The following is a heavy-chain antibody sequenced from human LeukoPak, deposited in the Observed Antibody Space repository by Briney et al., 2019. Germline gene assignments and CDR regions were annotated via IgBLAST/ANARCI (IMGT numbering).Heavy chain of an antibody. V-gene: IGHV3-48*02. CDR2: ISGSSSAI. CDR1: GFTVSSNY. D-gene: IGHD3-10*01. J-gene: IGHJ3*02. Sequence: PGGSLRLSCAASGFTVSSNYMSWVRQAPGKGLEWISYISGSSSAIYYADSVKGRFTISRDNAKNSLYLQMNSLRDEDTAVYYCAEVRSSASDIWGQGTMVTVSS. CDR3: AEVRSSASDI.